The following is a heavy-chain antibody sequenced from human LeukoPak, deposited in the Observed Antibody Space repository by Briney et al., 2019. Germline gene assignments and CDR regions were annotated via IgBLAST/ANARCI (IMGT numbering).Heavy chain of an antibody. Sequence: SGTLSLTCAVYGGSFSGYYWSWIRQPPGKGLEWIGEIIHSGSTNYNPSLKSRVTISVDTSKNQFSLKLSSVTAADTAVYYCARVYRATVMYYYYYGMDVWGQGTTVTVSS. CDR1: GGSFSGYY. V-gene: IGHV4-34*12. CDR3: ARVYRATVMYYYYYGMDV. D-gene: IGHD4-17*01. CDR2: IIHSGST. J-gene: IGHJ6*02.